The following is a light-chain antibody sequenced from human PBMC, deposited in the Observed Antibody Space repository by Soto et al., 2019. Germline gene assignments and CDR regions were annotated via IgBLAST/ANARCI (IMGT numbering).Light chain of an antibody. CDR2: EVS. V-gene: IGLV2-8*01. Sequence: QSVLTQPPSASGSPGQSVTISCTGTSSDVGGYNYVSWYQQHPGKAPTLMIYEVSKRPSGVPDRFSGSKSGNTASLTVSGRQAEDEADYYCSSYAGSNNFFGGGTKLTVL. J-gene: IGLJ2*01. CDR3: SSYAGSNNF. CDR1: SSDVGGYNY.